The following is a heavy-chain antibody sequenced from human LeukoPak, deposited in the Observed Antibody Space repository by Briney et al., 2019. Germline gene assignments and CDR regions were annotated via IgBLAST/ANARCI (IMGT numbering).Heavy chain of an antibody. J-gene: IGHJ6*03. V-gene: IGHV3-21*01. CDR2: ISSSSSYI. CDR3: ARAVLGTSYYMDV. CDR1: GFTFSSYS. Sequence: GGSLRLSCAASGFTFSSYSMNWVRQAPGKGLEWVSTISSSSSYIYYADSVKGRFTISRDNAKNSLYLQMNSLRAEDTAVYYCARAVLGTSYYMDVWGKGTTVTVSS. D-gene: IGHD7-27*01.